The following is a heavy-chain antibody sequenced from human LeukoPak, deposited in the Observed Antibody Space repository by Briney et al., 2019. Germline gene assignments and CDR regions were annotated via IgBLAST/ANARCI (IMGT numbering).Heavy chain of an antibody. CDR3: ARITPLPKGEQLERRGSWFDP. Sequence: SETLSLTCTVSGGSISSYYWSWIRQPPGKGLEWIGYIYYSGSTNYNPSLKSRVTISVDTSKNQFSLKLSSVTAADTAVYYCARITPLPKGEQLERRGSWFDPWGQGTLVTVSS. V-gene: IGHV4-59*01. CDR1: GGSISSYY. D-gene: IGHD1-1*01. CDR2: IYYSGST. J-gene: IGHJ5*02.